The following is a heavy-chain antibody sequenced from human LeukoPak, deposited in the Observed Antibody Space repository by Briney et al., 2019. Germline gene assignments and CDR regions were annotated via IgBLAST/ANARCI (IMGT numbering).Heavy chain of an antibody. V-gene: IGHV1-8*01. Sequence: ASVKVSCKASGYTFTTYDINWVRQATGQGLEWMGWMNPNSGNTGYAQKFQGRVTMTRNTSISTAYMKLSSLRSEDTAVYYCARGFGSIWRSPEDYWGQGTLVTVSS. CDR2: MNPNSGNT. D-gene: IGHD6-13*01. CDR3: ARGFGSIWRSPEDY. J-gene: IGHJ4*02. CDR1: GYTFTTYD.